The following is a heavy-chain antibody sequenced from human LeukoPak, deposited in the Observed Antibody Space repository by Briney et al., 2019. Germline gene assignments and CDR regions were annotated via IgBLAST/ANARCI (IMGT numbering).Heavy chain of an antibody. CDR1: GYTFTSYD. CDR2: MNPNSDST. J-gene: IGHJ5*02. Sequence: GASVKVSCKASGYTFTSYDINWVRQATGQGLEWMGWMNPNSDSTGYAQKFQGRVTMTRSTSMSTAYMELSSLTSEDTAVYYCARGAWTTGYNWFDPWGQGTLAIVSS. CDR3: ARGAWTTGYNWFDP. D-gene: IGHD1-14*01. V-gene: IGHV1-8*02.